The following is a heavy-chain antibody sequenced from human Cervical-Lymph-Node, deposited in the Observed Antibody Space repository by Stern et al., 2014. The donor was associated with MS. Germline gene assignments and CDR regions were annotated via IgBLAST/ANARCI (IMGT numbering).Heavy chain of an antibody. CDR2: VIPMFGTP. D-gene: IGHD3-3*01. CDR1: GDAFGSFS. J-gene: IGHJ6*02. V-gene: IGHV1-69*01. Sequence: VQLVESGAEVKKPGSSVKVSCRASGDAFGSFSMNWLRQAPGQGLEWKGGVIPMFGTPNYAQKYLGRVTITADESTSTAYMELSSLRSEDTAVYYCARDREWLRRGGYYYAMDVWGQGTTVTVSS. CDR3: ARDREWLRRGGYYYAMDV.